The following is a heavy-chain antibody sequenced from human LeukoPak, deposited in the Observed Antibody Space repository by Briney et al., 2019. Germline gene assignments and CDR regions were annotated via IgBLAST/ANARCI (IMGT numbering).Heavy chain of an antibody. CDR3: ARVRVVTQDFDY. J-gene: IGHJ4*02. Sequence: SQTLSLTCTVSGGAISGGSYYWSWIRQPAGKGLEWIGRIYTSGNTNYNPSLKSRVTISIDTSKRQFSLNLSSVIAADTAVYYCARVRVVTQDFDYWGQGTLVTVSP. V-gene: IGHV4-61*02. CDR1: GGAISGGSYY. CDR2: IYTSGNT. D-gene: IGHD4-23*01.